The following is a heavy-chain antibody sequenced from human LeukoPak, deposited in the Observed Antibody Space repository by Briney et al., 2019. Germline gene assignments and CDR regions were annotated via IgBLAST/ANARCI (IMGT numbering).Heavy chain of an antibody. CDR2: ISYDGSNK. J-gene: IGHJ4*02. Sequence: PGGSLRLSCAASGLTFNTYGMHWIRQAPGKGLEWVAVISYDGSNKYYADSVKGRFTISRDNSKNTLYLQMNSLRAEDTAVYYCAKVSDSSGYAGGYWGQGTLVTVSS. V-gene: IGHV3-30*18. CDR3: AKVSDSSGYAGGY. D-gene: IGHD3-22*01. CDR1: GLTFNTYG.